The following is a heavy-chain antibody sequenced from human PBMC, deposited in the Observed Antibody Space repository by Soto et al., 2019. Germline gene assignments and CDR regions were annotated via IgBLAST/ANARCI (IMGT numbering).Heavy chain of an antibody. Sequence: VASVKVSCKASGYTFINYGINWVRQAPGQGLEWMGWISAYNGNTKDAQKFQDRVTMTTDTSTSTAYMELTGLRSDDPAVYYCARDMVTFGGVIVSGYWGQGTQVTVSS. CDR2: ISAYNGNT. D-gene: IGHD3-16*02. CDR3: ARDMVTFGGVIVSGY. J-gene: IGHJ4*02. V-gene: IGHV1-18*01. CDR1: GYTFINYG.